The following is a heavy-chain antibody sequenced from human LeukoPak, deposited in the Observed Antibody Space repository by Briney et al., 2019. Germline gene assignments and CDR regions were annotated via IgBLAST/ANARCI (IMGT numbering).Heavy chain of an antibody. Sequence: ASVKVSCKASGYTFTSYYMHWVRQAPGQGLEWMGIIQPSGGSTTYAQKFQGRATMTRDTSTNTVYMELTSLRSEDTAVYYCARDGFMITFGGVIAPFDYWGQGTLVTVSS. D-gene: IGHD3-16*02. CDR2: IQPSGGST. CDR1: GYTFTSYY. J-gene: IGHJ4*02. CDR3: ARDGFMITFGGVIAPFDY. V-gene: IGHV1-46*01.